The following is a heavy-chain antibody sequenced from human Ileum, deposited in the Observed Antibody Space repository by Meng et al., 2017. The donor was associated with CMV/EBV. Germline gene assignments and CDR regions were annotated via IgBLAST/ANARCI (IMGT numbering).Heavy chain of an antibody. CDR1: GYTFIDYY. CDR2: ISPNSGGT. D-gene: IGHD1-14*01. Sequence: ASVKVSCKASGYTFIDYYMHWVRQAPGQGLEWMGWISPNSGGTNFAQKFQGRVTMTRDTSISTAYMELSRLRSDDTAVYYCARVTPPAHYYYYGMDVWGQGTTVTVSS. V-gene: IGHV1-2*02. J-gene: IGHJ6*02. CDR3: ARVTPPAHYYYYGMDV.